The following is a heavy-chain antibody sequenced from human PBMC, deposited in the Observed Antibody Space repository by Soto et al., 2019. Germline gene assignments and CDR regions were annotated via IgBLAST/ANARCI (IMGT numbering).Heavy chain of an antibody. CDR1: GGSFSGYY. J-gene: IGHJ4*02. CDR3: ARGKTVRGVTAPRAHHPFDY. V-gene: IGHV4-34*01. D-gene: IGHD3-10*01. Sequence: SETLSLTCAVYGGSFSGYYWSWIRQPPGKGLEWIGEINHSGSTNYNPSLKSRVTISVDTSKNQFSLKLSSVTAADTAVYYCARGKTVRGVTAPRAHHPFDYWGQGTLVTVSS. CDR2: INHSGST.